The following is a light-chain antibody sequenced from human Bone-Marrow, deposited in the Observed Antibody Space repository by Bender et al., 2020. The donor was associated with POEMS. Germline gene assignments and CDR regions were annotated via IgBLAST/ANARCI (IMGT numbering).Light chain of an antibody. CDR2: QDT. CDR1: DLGDNY. J-gene: IGLJ2*01. CDR3: QAWDTYSVI. Sequence: SFEVPQPPSLSVSPGQPASITCSGDDLGDNYVACYHQRPGQSPVLVIYQDTKRPSGIPELFSGSNSGNTATLTISGTQAMDEADYYCQAWDTYSVIFGGGTKLTVL. V-gene: IGLV3-1*01.